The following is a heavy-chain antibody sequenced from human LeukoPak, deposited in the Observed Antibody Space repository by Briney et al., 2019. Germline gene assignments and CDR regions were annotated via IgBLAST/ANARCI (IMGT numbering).Heavy chain of an antibody. V-gene: IGHV3-11*04. CDR1: GFTFSDYY. J-gene: IGHJ6*03. Sequence: GGSLRLXCAASGFTFSDYYMNWIRQAPGKGLEWVSYISSSGGSIYYADSVKGRFTISRDNAKNSLYLQMNSLRAEDSAVYYCARVEKYHFWSGYYGNYYYYYMDVWGKGTTVTVSS. D-gene: IGHD3-3*01. CDR3: ARVEKYHFWSGYYGNYYYYYMDV. CDR2: ISSSGGSI.